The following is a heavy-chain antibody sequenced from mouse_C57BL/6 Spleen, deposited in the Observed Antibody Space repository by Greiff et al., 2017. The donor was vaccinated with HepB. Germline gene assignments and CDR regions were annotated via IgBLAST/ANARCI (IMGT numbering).Heavy chain of an antibody. V-gene: IGHV5-16*01. D-gene: IGHD3-2*02. CDR1: GFTFSDYY. J-gene: IGHJ3*01. CDR2: INYDGSST. CDR3: ARGGGSSGYPAWFAY. Sequence: EVMLVESEGGLVQPGSSMKLSCTASGFTFSDYYMAWVRQVPEKGLEWVANINYDGSSTYYLDSLKSRFIISRDNAKNILYLQMSSLKSEDTATYYCARGGGSSGYPAWFAYWGQGTLVTVSA.